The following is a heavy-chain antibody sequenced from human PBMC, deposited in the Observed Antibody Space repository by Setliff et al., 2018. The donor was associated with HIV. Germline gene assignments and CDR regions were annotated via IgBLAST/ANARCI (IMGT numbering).Heavy chain of an antibody. J-gene: IGHJ5*02. CDR2: ISGSGGST. D-gene: IGHD3-10*01. CDR1: GITVSGIY. V-gene: IGHV3-23*01. CDR3: AKDPRGSMVRGLINYFDP. Sequence: GGSLRLSCVASGITVSGIYMTWVRQAPGKGLEWVSSISGSGGSTYYADSVKGRFIISRDNSKNTLYLQMNSLRAQDTAIYYCAKDPRGSMVRGLINYFDPWGQGTLVTVSS.